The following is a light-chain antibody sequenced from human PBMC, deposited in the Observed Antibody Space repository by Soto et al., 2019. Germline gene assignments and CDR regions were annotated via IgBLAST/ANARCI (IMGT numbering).Light chain of an antibody. Sequence: ETVLTQSPARLSLSPGERATLSCRAGQSVSDYLAWYQQKPGQPPRLLFFDASNRVTGVPARFSAGGSGTDFTLTITSLQSEDFGVYYCHQHNNWWTFGQGTKV. CDR2: DAS. CDR3: HQHNNWWT. CDR1: QSVSDY. V-gene: IGKV3-11*01. J-gene: IGKJ1*01.